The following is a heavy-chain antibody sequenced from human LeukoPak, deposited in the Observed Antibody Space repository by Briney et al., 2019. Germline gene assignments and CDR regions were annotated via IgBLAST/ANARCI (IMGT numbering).Heavy chain of an antibody. J-gene: IGHJ4*02. CDR1: GYTFTSYG. D-gene: IGHD3-22*01. V-gene: IGHV1-18*01. Sequence: GASVKVSCKASGYTFTSYGISWVRQAPGQGLEWMGWISAYNGNTNYAQKLQGRVTMTTDTSTSTAYMELRSLRSDDTAVYYCALDSYYYDSSGYEFDYWGQGTLVTVSS. CDR3: ALDSYYYDSSGYEFDY. CDR2: ISAYNGNT.